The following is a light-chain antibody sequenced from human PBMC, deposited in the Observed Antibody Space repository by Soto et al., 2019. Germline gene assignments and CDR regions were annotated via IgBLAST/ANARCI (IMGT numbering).Light chain of an antibody. CDR1: SGHSSYA. CDR3: QTWGTVV. J-gene: IGLJ2*01. V-gene: IGLV4-69*01. Sequence: QSVLTQSPSASASLGASVKLTCXXSSGHSSYAIAWHQQQPEKGPRYLMKLNSDGSHSKGDGIPDRFSGSSSGAERYLTISSLQSEDEADYYCQTWGTVVFGGGTKLTVL. CDR2: LNSDGSH.